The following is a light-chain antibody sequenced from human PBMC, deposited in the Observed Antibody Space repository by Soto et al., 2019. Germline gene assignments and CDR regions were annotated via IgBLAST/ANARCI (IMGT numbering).Light chain of an antibody. CDR2: AVS. Sequence: QSVLTQPRSVSGSPGQSVTISCTGTSSPVGGYHYVSWYQQFPGKAPKLMIYAVSQRPSGVPDRFSGSESGNTASLTISGLQAEDKADYYCCSYAGRYTYVFGTGTKVTVL. V-gene: IGLV2-11*01. J-gene: IGLJ1*01. CDR1: SSPVGGYHY. CDR3: CSYAGRYTYV.